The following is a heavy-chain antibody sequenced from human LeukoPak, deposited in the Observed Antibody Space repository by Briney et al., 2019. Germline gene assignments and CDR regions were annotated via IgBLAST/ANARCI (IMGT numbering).Heavy chain of an antibody. CDR3: ARGDSSGWYYFDY. V-gene: IGHV4-39*07. CDR1: GGSISSSSYY. Sequence: SETLSLTCTVSGGSISSSSYYWGWIRQPPGKGLEWIGSIYYSGGTYYNPSLKSRVTISVDTSKNQFSLKLSSVTAADTAVYYRARGDSSGWYYFDYWGQGTLVTVSS. J-gene: IGHJ4*02. CDR2: IYYSGGT. D-gene: IGHD6-19*01.